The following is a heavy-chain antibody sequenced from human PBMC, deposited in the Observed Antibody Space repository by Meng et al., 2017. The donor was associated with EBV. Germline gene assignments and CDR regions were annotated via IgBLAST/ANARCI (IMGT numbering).Heavy chain of an antibody. CDR1: GYTFTSYD. CDR3: ARGRGVYCSGGSCYPGWFDP. D-gene: IGHD2-15*01. V-gene: IGHV1-8*01. J-gene: IGHJ5*02. CDR2: MNPNSGNT. Sequence: QGQWVQSGAEVKKPGAPGKVSCKASGYTFTSYDINWVRQATGQGLEWMGWMNPNSGNTGYAQKFQGRVTMTRNTSISTAYMELSSLRSEDTAVYYCARGRGVYCSGGSCYPGWFDPWGQGTLVTVSS.